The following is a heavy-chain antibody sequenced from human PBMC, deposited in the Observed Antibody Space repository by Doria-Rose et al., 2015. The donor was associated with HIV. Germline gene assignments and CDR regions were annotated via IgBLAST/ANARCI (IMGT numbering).Heavy chain of an antibody. CDR2: SGCSGSHT. J-gene: IGHJ3*02. Sequence: VQLVQSGGGLVQPGGSLRLSCAASGFTFSSSAMSWVRQAPGTGQEWVSASGCSGSHTYYADSVKGRFTISRDNSKNTLYLEMSSLRADDTAVYYCAKGSRPFDWLLFGALDIWGQGTMVTVSS. D-gene: IGHD3-9*01. CDR3: AKGSRPFDWLLFGALDI. V-gene: IGHV3-23*04. CDR1: GFTFSSSA.